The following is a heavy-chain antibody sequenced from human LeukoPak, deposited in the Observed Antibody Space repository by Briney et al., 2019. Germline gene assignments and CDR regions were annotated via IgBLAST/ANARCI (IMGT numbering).Heavy chain of an antibody. CDR3: ARGDPQWVVTDS. Sequence: PSETLSLTCTVSGGSICSYYWTWIRQPPGKRLEWIGFVYHSGTTNYNPSLKSRVTISIDTAKNQFSLKLSSVTAADTAVYYCARGDPQWVVTDSWGQGTLVTVSS. D-gene: IGHD6-19*01. CDR1: GGSICSYY. J-gene: IGHJ4*02. V-gene: IGHV4-59*01. CDR2: VYHSGTT.